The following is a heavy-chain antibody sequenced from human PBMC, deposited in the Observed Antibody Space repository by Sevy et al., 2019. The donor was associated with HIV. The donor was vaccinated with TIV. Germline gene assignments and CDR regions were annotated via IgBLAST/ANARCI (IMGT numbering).Heavy chain of an antibody. CDR1: WFPFGSYE. CDR2: ISNSGSAK. V-gene: IGHV3-48*03. J-gene: IGHJ4*02. D-gene: IGHD4-17*01. Sequence: GGSLRLSCTASWFPFGSYEMNWVRQAPGKGLEWVSYISNSGSAKYYSDSVRGRFTISRDNAKNSLYLQMNSLRAEDTAVYYCARDLPPSATTVAHFDYWGRGTLVTVSS. CDR3: ARDLPPSATTVAHFDY.